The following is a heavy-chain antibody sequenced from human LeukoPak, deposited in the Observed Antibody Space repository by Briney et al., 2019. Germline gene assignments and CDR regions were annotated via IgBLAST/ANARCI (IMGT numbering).Heavy chain of an antibody. CDR3: ARQTVGYSYGHWYFDL. Sequence: PSETLSLTCTVSGGPISSRSSYWGWIRQPPGKGLEYIGTISFGGSTNYSPSLKSRVTISVDTSKNQVSLKLSSVTAADTAVYYCARQTVGYSYGHWYFDLWGRGTLVTVSS. CDR1: GGPISSRSSY. V-gene: IGHV4-39*01. D-gene: IGHD5-18*01. CDR2: ISFGGST. J-gene: IGHJ2*01.